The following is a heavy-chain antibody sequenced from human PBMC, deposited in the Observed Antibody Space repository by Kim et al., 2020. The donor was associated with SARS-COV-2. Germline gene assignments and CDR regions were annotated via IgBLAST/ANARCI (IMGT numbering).Heavy chain of an antibody. J-gene: IGHJ4*02. CDR3: ASQPTGVYSSSWYNY. V-gene: IGHV1-69*01. Sequence: QKFQGRVTITADESTSTAYMELSSLRSEDTAVYYCASQPTGVYSSSWYNYWGQGTLVTVSS. D-gene: IGHD6-13*01.